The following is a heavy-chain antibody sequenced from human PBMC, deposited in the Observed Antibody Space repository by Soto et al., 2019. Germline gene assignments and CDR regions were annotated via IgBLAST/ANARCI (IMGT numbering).Heavy chain of an antibody. CDR1: GGPFSSYA. CDR3: ARLFTGRWFDP. V-gene: IGHV1-69*06. CDR2: ITPMFGAP. J-gene: IGHJ5*02. D-gene: IGHD3-10*02. Sequence: QVQLVQSGAEVKKPGSSVKVSCTASGGPFSSYAINLGRQAPGQGLEGMGVITPMFGAPHDAQNFKGRITSTADKSTNTAYMELSSLTSGDTAVDFCARLFTGRWFDPWGQGTLVTVSS.